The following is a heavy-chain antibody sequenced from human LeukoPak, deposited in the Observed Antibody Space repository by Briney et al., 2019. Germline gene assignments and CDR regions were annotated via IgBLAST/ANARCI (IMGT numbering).Heavy chain of an antibody. CDR3: AKDPQYSGYSRFDY. Sequence: GGSLRLSCIVSGFTFSAYAMSWVRQAPGKGLEWVSAISGSGGSTYYADSVKGRFTISRDNSKNTLYLQMNSLRAEDTAVYYCAKDPQYSGYSRFDYWGQGTLVTVSS. V-gene: IGHV3-23*01. CDR2: ISGSGGST. CDR1: GFTFSAYA. D-gene: IGHD5-12*01. J-gene: IGHJ4*02.